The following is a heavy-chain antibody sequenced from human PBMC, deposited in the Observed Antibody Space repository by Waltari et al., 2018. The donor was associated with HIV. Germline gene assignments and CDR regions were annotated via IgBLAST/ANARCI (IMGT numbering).Heavy chain of an antibody. CDR2: TDLRAKWHE. Sequence: QVYLQQSGPEMVKPSETLTLDCVISGDSVSSDSAAWNWVRQSPSRGLEWLGRTDLRAKWHEDYAASVKGRIAIDADSAGNRFTLQLNHVTPEDTAVYFCVRDAFGLDYWGQGILVTVSS. CDR1: GDSVSSDSAA. V-gene: IGHV6-1*01. J-gene: IGHJ4*02. CDR3: VRDAFGLDY. D-gene: IGHD3-16*01.